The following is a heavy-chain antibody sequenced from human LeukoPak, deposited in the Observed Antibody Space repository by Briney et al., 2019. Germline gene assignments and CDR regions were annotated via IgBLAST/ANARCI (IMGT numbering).Heavy chain of an antibody. D-gene: IGHD5-18*01. CDR2: IYHSGST. V-gene: IGHV4-30-2*01. J-gene: IGHJ4*02. CDR1: GGSISSGGYY. Sequence: SETLSLTCTVSGGSISSGGYYWSWIRQPPGKGLEWIGYIYHSGSTYYNPSLKSRVTISVDRSKNQFSLKLSSVTAADTAVYYCARSVGYNYGNFDYWGQGTLVTVSS. CDR3: ARSVGYNYGNFDY.